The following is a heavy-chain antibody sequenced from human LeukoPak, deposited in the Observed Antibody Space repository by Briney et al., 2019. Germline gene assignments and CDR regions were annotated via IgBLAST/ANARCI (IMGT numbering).Heavy chain of an antibody. V-gene: IGHV3-7*03. CDR3: ARDLKGYCSGGSCYHRWYFDY. Sequence: GGSLRLSCAASGFTFSSYWMSWVRQAPGKGLEWVANIKQDGSEKYYVDSVKGRFTISRDNAKNSLYLQMNSLGAEDTAVYYCARDLKGYCSGGSCYHRWYFDYWGQGTLVTVSS. CDR1: GFTFSSYW. D-gene: IGHD2-15*01. J-gene: IGHJ4*02. CDR2: IKQDGSEK.